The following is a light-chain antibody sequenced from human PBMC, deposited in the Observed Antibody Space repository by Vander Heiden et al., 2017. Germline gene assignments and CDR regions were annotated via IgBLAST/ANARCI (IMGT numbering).Light chain of an antibody. V-gene: IGKV1-5*01. CDR1: QIISSW. CDR3: QQYHDYPYT. J-gene: IGKJ2*01. CDR2: DAF. Sequence: DIQMTQSPSTLSPSVGDRVTITFPSSQIISSWLAWYQQKPGKAPKLLIYDAFSLESGVPSRFRGSGSGTEFSLTISGLQPEDFAIYYCQQYHDYPYTFGQGTKVEIK.